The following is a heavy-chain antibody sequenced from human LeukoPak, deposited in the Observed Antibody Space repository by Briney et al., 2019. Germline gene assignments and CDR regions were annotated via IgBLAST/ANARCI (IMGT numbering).Heavy chain of an antibody. J-gene: IGHJ5*02. V-gene: IGHV4-34*01. D-gene: IGHD6-6*01. CDR2: INHSGST. Sequence: SETLSLTCAVYGESFSGHYWSWIRQPPGKGLEWIGEINHSGSTNYNPSLKSRVTISADTSKNQFSLKLDSVTAADTAVYYCARDSDSSSTAFDPWGQGTLVTVSS. CDR3: ARDSDSSSTAFDP. CDR1: GESFSGHY.